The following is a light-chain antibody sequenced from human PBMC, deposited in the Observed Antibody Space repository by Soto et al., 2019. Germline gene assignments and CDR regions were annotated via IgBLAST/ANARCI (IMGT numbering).Light chain of an antibody. J-gene: IGLJ7*01. CDR2: LNNDGSH. CDR1: SGHSSYA. CDR3: QTWGTGFQV. Sequence: QSVLTQSPSASASLGASVKLTCTLSSGHSSYAIAWHPKQPGKGPRYLMDLNNDGSHTKGDGIPDRFSGSSSGAERYLIISSLQSEDEADYYCQTWGTGFQVFGGGTQLTVL. V-gene: IGLV4-69*01.